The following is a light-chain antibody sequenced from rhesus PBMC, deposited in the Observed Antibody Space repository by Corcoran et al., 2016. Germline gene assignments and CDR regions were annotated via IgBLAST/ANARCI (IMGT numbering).Light chain of an antibody. CDR2: EVT. Sequence: QAALTQPRSVSGSPGQSVTISCTGTSSDIGGYNYVSWYQQHPGTAPKLMIYEVTKRPSGVSDRLSGSKSGNTASLTISVLQAEDEADYYCFSYACSYTFLFGGGTRLTVL. CDR1: SSDIGGYNY. CDR3: FSYACSYTFL. J-gene: IGLJ2*01. V-gene: IGLV2-32*01.